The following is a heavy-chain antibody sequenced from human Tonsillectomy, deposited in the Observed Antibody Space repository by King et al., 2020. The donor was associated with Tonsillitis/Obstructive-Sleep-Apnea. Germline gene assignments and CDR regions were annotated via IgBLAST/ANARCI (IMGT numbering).Heavy chain of an antibody. CDR3: ARGTGAPGRSIVVVPAAI. V-gene: IGHV4-34*01. CDR1: GGSFSGYY. Sequence: VQLQQWGAGLLKPSETLSLTCAVYGGSFSGYYWSWIRQPPGKGLEWIGEINHSGSTNYNPSLKSRVTISVDTSKNQFSLKLSSVTAADTAVYYCARGTGAPGRSIVVVPAAIWGQGTLVTVSS. CDR2: INHSGST. J-gene: IGHJ4*02. D-gene: IGHD2-2*02.